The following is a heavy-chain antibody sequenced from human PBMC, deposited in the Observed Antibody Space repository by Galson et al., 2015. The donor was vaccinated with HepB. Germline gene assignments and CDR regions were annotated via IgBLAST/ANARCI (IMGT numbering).Heavy chain of an antibody. Sequence: SETLSLTCTVSDDSTSGFYLSWIRQPPGKGLEWIGFISYVGSTNYLSDSGSTTSNPPLKSHSPLSVATSTNPFPLRLSFVTAADTAVYYWARDMIGYDIWRGYRPTTHFDSWGQGTLVTVSS. J-gene: IGHJ4*02. V-gene: IGHV4-59*12. D-gene: IGHD3-3*01. CDR3: ARDMIGYDIWRGYRPTTHFDS. CDR1: DDSTSGFY. CDR2: ISYVGSTNYLSDSGST.